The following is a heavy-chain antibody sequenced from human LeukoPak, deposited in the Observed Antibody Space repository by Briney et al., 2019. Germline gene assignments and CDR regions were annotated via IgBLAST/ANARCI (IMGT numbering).Heavy chain of an antibody. CDR3: ARDHDSGTYYGY. V-gene: IGHV3-21*01. D-gene: IGHD1-26*01. CDR2: ISSSSSYI. J-gene: IGHJ4*02. CDR1: GLTFSSHS. Sequence: GGSLRLSCAASGLTFSSHSMNWVRQAPGKGLEWVSSISSSSSYIYYADSLKGRFTISRDNAKNSLYLQMNSLRAEDTAVYYCARDHDSGTYYGYWGQGTLVTVSS.